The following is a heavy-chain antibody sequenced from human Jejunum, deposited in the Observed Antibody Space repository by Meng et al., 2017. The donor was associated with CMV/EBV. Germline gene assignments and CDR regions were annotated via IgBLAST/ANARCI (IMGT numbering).Heavy chain of an antibody. Sequence: SGYTFTAYYIHWVRQAPGQGLEWMGWINPNSGGTNYAQKFQGRVTMTRDRSIGSAYMELGRLTSDDTAMYYCARDLNESGNYSSFDPWGQGTLVTVSS. V-gene: IGHV1-2*02. CDR2: INPNSGGT. CDR3: ARDLNESGNYSSFDP. CDR1: GYTFTAYY. D-gene: IGHD1-26*01. J-gene: IGHJ5*02.